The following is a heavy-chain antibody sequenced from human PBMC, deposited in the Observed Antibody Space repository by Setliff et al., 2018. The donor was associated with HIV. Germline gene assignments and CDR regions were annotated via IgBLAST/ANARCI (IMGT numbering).Heavy chain of an antibody. CDR3: ARGGGFWSGQLDY. J-gene: IGHJ4*02. CDR1: GGSFSDHY. CDR2: INQSGTS. D-gene: IGHD3-3*01. Sequence: SETLSLTCAVYGGSFSDHYWTWIRQPPGKGLEWIGEINQSGTSNFNPSLKSRVTMPIDTPKNQFSLKLSSVTAADTAVYFCARGGGFWSGQLDYWGQGTLVTVSS. V-gene: IGHV4-34*01.